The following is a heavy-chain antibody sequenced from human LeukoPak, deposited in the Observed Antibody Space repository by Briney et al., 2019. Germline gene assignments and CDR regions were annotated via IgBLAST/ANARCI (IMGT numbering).Heavy chain of an antibody. J-gene: IGHJ3*02. CDR2: ISAYNGNT. CDR3: ARDQVLRFLEWSRAPAFDI. CDR1: GYTFTSYG. D-gene: IGHD3-3*01. V-gene: IGHV1-18*01. Sequence: GASVKVSCKASGYTFTSYGISWVRQAPGQGLEWMGWISAYNGNTNYAQKLQGRVTMTTDTSTSTAYMELRSLRSDDTAVYHCARDQVLRFLEWSRAPAFDIWGQGTMVTVSS.